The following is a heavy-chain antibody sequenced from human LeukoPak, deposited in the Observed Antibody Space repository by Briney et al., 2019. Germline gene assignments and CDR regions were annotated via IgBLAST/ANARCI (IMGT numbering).Heavy chain of an antibody. V-gene: IGHV4-34*01. D-gene: IGHD5-24*01. CDR2: INHSGST. CDR1: GGSFSGYY. CDR3: ARLEMATITALDY. J-gene: IGHJ4*02. Sequence: PSETLSLTCAVYGGSFSGYYWSWIRQPPGKGLEWIGEINHSGSTNYNPSLKSRVAISVVTSKNQFSLKLSSVTAADTAVYYCARLEMATITALDYWGQGNLVTVSS.